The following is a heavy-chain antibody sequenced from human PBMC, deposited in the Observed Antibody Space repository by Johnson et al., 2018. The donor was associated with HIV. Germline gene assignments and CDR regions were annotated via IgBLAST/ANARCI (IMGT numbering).Heavy chain of an antibody. V-gene: IGHV3-11*04. CDR2: ISSSGSTI. Sequence: QVQLVESGGGVVQPGGSLRLSSAASGFTVSSNYMSWVRQAPGKGLEWVSYISSSGSTIYYADSVKGRFTISRDNSKNTLYLQMNSLRAEDAAVYYCARRAATFDAFDIWGQGTMVTVAS. D-gene: IGHD6-13*01. CDR3: ARRAATFDAFDI. J-gene: IGHJ3*02. CDR1: GFTVSSNY.